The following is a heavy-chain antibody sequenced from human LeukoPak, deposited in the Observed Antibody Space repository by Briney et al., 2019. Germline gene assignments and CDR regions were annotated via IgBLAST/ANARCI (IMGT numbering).Heavy chain of an antibody. CDR2: TNPNSGGT. CDR1: GYTFTGYY. Sequence: ASVKVSCKASGYTFTGYYMHWVRQAPGQGLEWMGRTNPNSGGTNYAQKFQGRVTMTRDTSISTAYMELSRLRSDDTAVYYCARGRGYSYGYALKTTPEDDYWGQGTLVTVSS. V-gene: IGHV1-2*06. CDR3: ARGRGYSYGYALKTTPEDDY. D-gene: IGHD5-18*01. J-gene: IGHJ4*02.